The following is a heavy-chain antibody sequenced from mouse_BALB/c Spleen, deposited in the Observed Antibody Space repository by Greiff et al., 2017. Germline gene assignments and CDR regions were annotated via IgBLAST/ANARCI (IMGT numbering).Heavy chain of an antibody. CDR2: IDPSDSYT. CDR3: ARKRDGNYERVDY. J-gene: IGHJ4*01. D-gene: IGHD2-1*01. V-gene: IGHV1-69*02. CDR1: GYTFTSYW. Sequence: QVQLQQPGAELVKPGASVKLSCKASGYTFTSYWMHWVKQRPGQGLEWIGGIDPSDSYTNYNQKFKGKATLTVDKSSSTAYMQLSSLTSEDSAVYYCARKRDGNYERVDYWGQGTSVTVSS.